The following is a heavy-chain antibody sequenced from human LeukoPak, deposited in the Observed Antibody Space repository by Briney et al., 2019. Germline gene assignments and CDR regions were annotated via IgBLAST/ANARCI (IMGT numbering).Heavy chain of an antibody. CDR1: GGSISSSSYY. Sequence: PSETLSLTCTVSGGSISSSSYYWGWIRQPPGKGLEWIGSIYYSGSTYYNPSLKSRVTISVDTSKNQFSLKLSSVTAADTAVYYCARQIKQQLVWGHDAFDIWGQGTMVTVSS. CDR3: ARQIKQQLVWGHDAFDI. D-gene: IGHD6-13*01. J-gene: IGHJ3*02. CDR2: IYYSGST. V-gene: IGHV4-39*01.